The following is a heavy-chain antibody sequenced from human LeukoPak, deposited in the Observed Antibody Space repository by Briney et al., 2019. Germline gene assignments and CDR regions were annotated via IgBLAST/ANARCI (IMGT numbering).Heavy chain of an antibody. Sequence: ASETLSLTCAVSGGSISSSNRWSWVRQPPGKGLEWIGEIYHSGSTNYNPSLKSRVTISVDTSKNQFSLKLSSVTAADTAVYYCARGDYYDSRDLGYWGQGTLVTVSS. CDR3: ARGDYYDSRDLGY. J-gene: IGHJ4*02. D-gene: IGHD3-22*01. V-gene: IGHV4-4*02. CDR1: GGSISSSNR. CDR2: IYHSGST.